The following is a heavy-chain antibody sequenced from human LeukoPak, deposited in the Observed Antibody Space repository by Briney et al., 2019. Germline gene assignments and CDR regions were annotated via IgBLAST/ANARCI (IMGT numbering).Heavy chain of an antibody. CDR3: ARETYYYGSGSPSPFDY. V-gene: IGHV1-69*06. J-gene: IGHJ4*02. Sequence: SVKVSCKASGYTFTSYGISWVRQAPGQGLEWMGGIIPIFGTANYAQKFQGRVTITADKSTSTAYMELSSLRSEDTAVYYCARETYYYGSGSPSPFDYWGQGTLVTVSS. D-gene: IGHD3-10*01. CDR1: GYTFTSYG. CDR2: IIPIFGTA.